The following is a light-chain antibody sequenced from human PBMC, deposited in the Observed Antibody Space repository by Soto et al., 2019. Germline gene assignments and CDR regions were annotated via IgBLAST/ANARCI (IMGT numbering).Light chain of an antibody. CDR1: QSVLYSSNNKNY. Sequence: DIVMTQSPDSLAVSLGERATINCKSSQSVLYSSNNKNYLAWYQQKPGQPPKLLIYWASTRESGVPDRFSGSGSGTDFTRTISSLQAEDVAVYYCHQYYSTPSFTFGQGTKLEIK. J-gene: IGKJ2*01. V-gene: IGKV4-1*01. CDR3: HQYYSTPSFT. CDR2: WAS.